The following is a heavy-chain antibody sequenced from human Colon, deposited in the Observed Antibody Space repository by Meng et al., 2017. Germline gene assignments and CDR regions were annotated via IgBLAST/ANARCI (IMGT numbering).Heavy chain of an antibody. CDR1: GASVSVKSH. Sequence: AQVQESGPGLVNPSDPLSRACSVSGASVSVKSHRSWVRQPPGRGLEWIGQIDHRGSAYYRPSLNSRVTMSLDKSRNQFSLRLTSVTAADTAVYYCARHGGYYQDFWGQGTLVTVSS. J-gene: IGHJ4*02. CDR3: ARHGGYYQDF. D-gene: IGHD4-23*01. V-gene: IGHV4-4*02. CDR2: IDHRGSA.